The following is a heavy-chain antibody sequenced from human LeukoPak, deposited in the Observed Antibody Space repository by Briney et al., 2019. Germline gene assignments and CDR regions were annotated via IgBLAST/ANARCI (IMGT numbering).Heavy chain of an antibody. CDR1: GYTFTSYY. D-gene: IGHD6-13*01. Sequence: ASVKVSCKASGYTFTSYYMHWVRQAPGQGLEWMGWMNPNSGNTGYAQKFQGRVTMTRNTSISTAYMELSSLRSEDTAVYYCARVTRWAAAGYYYYYGMDVWGQGTTVTVSS. CDR2: MNPNSGNT. J-gene: IGHJ6*02. V-gene: IGHV1-8*02. CDR3: ARVTRWAAAGYYYYYGMDV.